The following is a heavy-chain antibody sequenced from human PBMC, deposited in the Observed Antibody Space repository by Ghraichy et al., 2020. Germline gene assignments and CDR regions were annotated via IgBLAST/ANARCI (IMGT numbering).Heavy chain of an antibody. CDR2: ISYDGSNK. CDR1: GFTFSSYA. V-gene: IGHV3-30*04. J-gene: IGHJ5*02. CDR3: ARDAPSPMITFGGVIVKGWFDP. Sequence: GGSLRLSCAASGFTFSSYAMHWVRQAPGKGLEWVAVISYDGSNKYYADSVKGRFTISRDNSKNTLYLQMNSLRAEDTAVYYCARDAPSPMITFGGVIVKGWFDPWGQGTLVTVSS. D-gene: IGHD3-16*02.